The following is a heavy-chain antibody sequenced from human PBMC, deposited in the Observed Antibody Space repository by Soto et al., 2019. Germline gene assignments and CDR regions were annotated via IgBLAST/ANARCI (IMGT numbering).Heavy chain of an antibody. CDR2: ISSSSSYI. J-gene: IGHJ3*02. D-gene: IGHD1-1*01. V-gene: IGHV3-21*01. CDR3: ARDKIDTTGNAFDI. CDR1: GFTFSSYS. Sequence: GVLRLSCAASGFTFSSYSMNWVRQAPGKGLEWVSSISSSSSYIYYADSVKGRFTISRDNAKNSLYLQMNSLRAEDTAVYYCARDKIDTTGNAFDIWGQGTMVTVSS.